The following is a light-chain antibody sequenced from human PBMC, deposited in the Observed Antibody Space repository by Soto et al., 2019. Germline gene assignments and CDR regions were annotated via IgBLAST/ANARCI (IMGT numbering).Light chain of an antibody. CDR3: SSFTSSNTCV. V-gene: IGLV2-14*01. J-gene: IGLJ3*02. CDR1: SSDVGGYNS. CDR2: EVR. Sequence: QSALTQPASVSGSHGQSITISCTGTSSDVGGYNSVCWHQQHPGKAPKLMIYEVRNRPSGVSDRFSASKSGNTASLTISGLQADDEADYYCSSFTSSNTCVFGGGTKLTVL.